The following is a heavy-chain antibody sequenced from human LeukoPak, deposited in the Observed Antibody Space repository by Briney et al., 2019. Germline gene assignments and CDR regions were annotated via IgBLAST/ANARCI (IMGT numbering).Heavy chain of an antibody. J-gene: IGHJ5*02. CDR1: GYSFTSYW. Sequence: GESLKISCKGSGYSFTSYWISWVRQMARKGLEWMGRIDPSDSYTNYSPSFQSHVTISADKSISTAYLQWSSLKASDTAMYYCARQGCSGGSCYSDAWFDPWGQGTLVTVSS. D-gene: IGHD2-15*01. CDR2: IDPSDSYT. CDR3: ARQGCSGGSCYSDAWFDP. V-gene: IGHV5-10-1*01.